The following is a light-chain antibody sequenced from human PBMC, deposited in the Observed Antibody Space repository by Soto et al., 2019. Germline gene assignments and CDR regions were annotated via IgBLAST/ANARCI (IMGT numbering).Light chain of an antibody. Sequence: IQLTQSPSSLSASAGDRVTIACRASESISNYLSWYQLKPGEATTVLIYSASTLRDGVPSRFSGTGSGTEFTLTISSLQPEDVATYFCQQPFSNLLSFGGGTKVEIK. CDR1: ESISNY. CDR2: SAS. CDR3: QQPFSNLLS. V-gene: IGKV1-39*01. J-gene: IGKJ4*01.